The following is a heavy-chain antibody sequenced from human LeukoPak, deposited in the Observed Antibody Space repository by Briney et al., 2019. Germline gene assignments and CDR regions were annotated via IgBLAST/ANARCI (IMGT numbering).Heavy chain of an antibody. CDR3: ARADYGDYEVRDHDAFDI. D-gene: IGHD4-17*01. V-gene: IGHV3-48*01. CDR2: ISSSSSTI. Sequence: PGGSLRLSCAASGFTFSSYSMNWVRQAPGKGLEWVSYISSSSSTIYYADSVKGRFTISRDNAKNSLYLQMNSLRAEDTAVYYCARADYGDYEVRDHDAFDIWGQGTMVTVSS. J-gene: IGHJ3*02. CDR1: GFTFSSYS.